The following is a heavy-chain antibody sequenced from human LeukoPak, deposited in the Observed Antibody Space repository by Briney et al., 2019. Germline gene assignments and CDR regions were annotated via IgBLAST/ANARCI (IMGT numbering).Heavy chain of an antibody. CDR2: INHSGST. CDR1: GGSFSGYY. CDR3: ASWTHDSSGYYVS. D-gene: IGHD3-22*01. J-gene: IGHJ4*02. Sequence: TSETLSLTCAVYGGSFSGYYWSWIRQPPGKGLEWIGEINHSGSTNYNPSLKSRVTISVDTSKNQFSLKLSSVTAADTAVYYCASWTHDSSGYYVSWGQGTLVTVSS. V-gene: IGHV4-34*01.